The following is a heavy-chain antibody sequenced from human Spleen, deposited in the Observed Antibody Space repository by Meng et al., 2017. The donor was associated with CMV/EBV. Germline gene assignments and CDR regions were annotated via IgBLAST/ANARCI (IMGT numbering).Heavy chain of an antibody. CDR1: EFTFIRYT. Sequence: ESLKISCTASEFTFIRYTMTWVRQAPGKGLEWIGEINHSGSTKYNPSLKSRVTISVDTSKNQFSLKLSSVTAADTAVYYCARGVRTVTTFKDYYYGMDVWGQGTTVTVSS. J-gene: IGHJ6*02. CDR3: ARGVRTVTTFKDYYYGMDV. CDR2: INHSGST. V-gene: IGHV4-34*01. D-gene: IGHD4-11*01.